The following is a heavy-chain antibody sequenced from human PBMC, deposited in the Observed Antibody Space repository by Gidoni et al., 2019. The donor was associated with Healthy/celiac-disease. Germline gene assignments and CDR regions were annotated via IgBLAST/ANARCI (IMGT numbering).Heavy chain of an antibody. V-gene: IGHV3-7*01. CDR2: IKQDGSEK. J-gene: IGHJ4*02. CDR1: GFTFSSYW. CDR3: ARYGYSSSCFDY. Sequence: EVHLVESGGGLVHPGGSLRHSCAASGFTFSSYWMSWVRQAPVKGLEWVANIKQDGSEKYYVDSVKGRFTISRDNAKNSLYLQMNSLRAEDTAVYYCARYGYSSSCFDYWGQGTLVTVSS. D-gene: IGHD6-13*01.